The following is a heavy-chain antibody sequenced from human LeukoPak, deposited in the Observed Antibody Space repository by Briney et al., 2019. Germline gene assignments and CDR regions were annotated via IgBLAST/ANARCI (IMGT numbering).Heavy chain of an antibody. Sequence: ASVKVSCKASGYTFTSYAINWVRQAPGQGLELMGWINTNTGNAAYAQGLTGRSVFSLDTSVSTAYLEISSLKAEDTAVYYCARPMGRYYYYGMDVWGQGTTVTVS. CDR3: ARPMGRYYYYGMDV. V-gene: IGHV7-4-1*02. D-gene: IGHD3-16*01. J-gene: IGHJ6*02. CDR2: INTNTGNA. CDR1: GYTFTSYA.